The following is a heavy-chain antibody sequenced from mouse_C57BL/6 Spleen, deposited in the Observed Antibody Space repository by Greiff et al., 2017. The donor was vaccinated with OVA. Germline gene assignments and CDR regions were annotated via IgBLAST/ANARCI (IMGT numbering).Heavy chain of an antibody. J-gene: IGHJ3*01. CDR2: IHPSDSDT. CDR1: GYTFTSYW. D-gene: IGHD1-1*01. CDR3: VSYYYGTPPAAWFAY. V-gene: IGHV1-74*01. Sequence: VQLQQPGAELVKPGASVKVSCKASGYTFTSYWMHWVKQRPGQGLEWIGRIHPSDSDTNYNQKFKGKATLTVDKSSSTAYMQLSSLTSEDSAVYYCVSYYYGTPPAAWFAYWGQGTLVTVSA.